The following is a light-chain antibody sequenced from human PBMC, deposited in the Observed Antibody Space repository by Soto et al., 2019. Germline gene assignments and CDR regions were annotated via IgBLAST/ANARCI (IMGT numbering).Light chain of an antibody. CDR2: AAS. J-gene: IGKJ1*01. V-gene: IGKV1-39*01. CDR1: HTSSSN. Sequence: DIQMTQSPSSLSASIGDRVTITCRASHTSSSNLNWYQQKPGKAPQLLIYAASSVPSGVPPRFSGRGSGTEFSLTVSSLQSEDFATYYCLQTYSVPWTFGHGTKVEIK. CDR3: LQTYSVPWT.